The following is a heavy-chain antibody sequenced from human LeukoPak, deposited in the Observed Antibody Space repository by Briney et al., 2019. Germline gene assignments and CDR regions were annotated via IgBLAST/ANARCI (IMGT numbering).Heavy chain of an antibody. V-gene: IGHV3-23*01. CDR1: GFTFSSYA. D-gene: IGHD6-13*01. CDR2: ISGSGGST. Sequence: GGSLRLSCAASGFTFSSYAMSWVRQAPGKGLEWVSAISGSGGSTYYADSVKGRFTISRDNSKNTLYLQMNSLRAEETAIYYCARVGRGIAAAGFGAFDVWGQGTKVTVSS. J-gene: IGHJ3*01. CDR3: ARVGRGIAAAGFGAFDV.